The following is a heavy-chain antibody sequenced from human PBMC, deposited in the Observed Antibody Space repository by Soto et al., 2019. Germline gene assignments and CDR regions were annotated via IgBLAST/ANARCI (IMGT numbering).Heavy chain of an antibody. J-gene: IGHJ4*02. V-gene: IGHV3-64*01. Sequence: PGGSLRLSCAASGFTFSSYAMHWVRQAPGKGLEYVSAISSNGGSTYYANSVKGRFTISRDNSKNTLYLQMGSLRAEDMAVYYCARDGAGSAEYWGQGTLVTVSS. CDR3: ARDGAGSAEY. CDR2: ISSNGGST. D-gene: IGHD6-19*01. CDR1: GFTFSSYA.